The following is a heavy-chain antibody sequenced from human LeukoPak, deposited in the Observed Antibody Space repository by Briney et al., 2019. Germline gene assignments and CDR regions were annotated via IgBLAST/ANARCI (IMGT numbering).Heavy chain of an antibody. CDR3: ARDVTGTTNAFDI. J-gene: IGHJ3*02. CDR2: ISTHGTT. V-gene: IGHV4-4*07. D-gene: IGHD1-20*01. CDR1: GTSITHYF. Sequence: NPSETLSLTCSVSGTSITHYFWSWIRQSAGQRLEWIGRISTHGTTTYNPSLNSRVTMSKDTSRSQVSLKLSSVTAADTAIYFCARDVTGTTNAFDIWGQGRMVTVSS.